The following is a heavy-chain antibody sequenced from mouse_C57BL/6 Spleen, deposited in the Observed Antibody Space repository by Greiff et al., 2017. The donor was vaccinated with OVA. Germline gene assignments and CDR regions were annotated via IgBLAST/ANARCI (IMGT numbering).Heavy chain of an antibody. D-gene: IGHD2-4*01. V-gene: IGHV5-17*01. CDR1: GFTFSDYG. CDR3: ARPYDYDGGYFDY. CDR2: ISSGSSTI. Sequence: EVKLMESGGGLVKPGGSLKLSCAASGFTFSDYGMHWVRQAPEKGLEWVAYISSGSSTIYYADTVKGRFTISRDNAKNTLFLQMTSLRSEDTAMYYCARPYDYDGGYFDYWGQGTTLTVSS. J-gene: IGHJ2*01.